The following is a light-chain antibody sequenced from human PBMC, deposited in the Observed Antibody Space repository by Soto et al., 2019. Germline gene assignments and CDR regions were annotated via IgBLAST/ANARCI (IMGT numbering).Light chain of an antibody. CDR2: DAS. V-gene: IGKV3-11*01. J-gene: IGKJ4*01. Sequence: EIVLTQSPATLSLSPGERVTLSYRASQSVRRYLAWYQQKPGQAPRLLIYDASNRATGIPARFSGSGSGTDFTLTISSLEPEDFAVYYCQQRSNWPLTFGGGTKVEIK. CDR1: QSVRRY. CDR3: QQRSNWPLT.